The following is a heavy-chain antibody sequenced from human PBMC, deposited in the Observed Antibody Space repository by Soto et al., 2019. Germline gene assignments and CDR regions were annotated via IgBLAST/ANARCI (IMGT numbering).Heavy chain of an antibody. J-gene: IGHJ4*02. CDR2: GFHSGST. V-gene: IGHV4-59*01. Sequence: SETLSLTCTVSGCSINDFYWNWIRQPPAKRLAWGASGFHSGSTAYNPSLRSRGAISLDATTNKVSLKMTSVTTGDKAAVYCARGSGDFYLNFDYWGQGILVTVSS. CDR3: ARGSGDFYLNFDY. CDR1: GCSINDFY. D-gene: IGHD3-10*01.